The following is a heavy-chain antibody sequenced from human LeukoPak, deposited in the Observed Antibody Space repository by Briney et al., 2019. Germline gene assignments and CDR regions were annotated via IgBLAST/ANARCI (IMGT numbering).Heavy chain of an antibody. CDR3: ARVGSYSYGGIDY. D-gene: IGHD5-18*01. V-gene: IGHV4-31*03. J-gene: IGHJ4*02. Sequence: MSSETLSLTCTVSGGSISSGGYYWSWIRPHPGKGLEWIGYIYYSGSTYYNPSLKSRVTISVDTSKNQFSLKLSSVTAADTAVYFCARVGSYSYGGIDYWGQGTLVTVSA. CDR1: GGSISSGGYY. CDR2: IYYSGST.